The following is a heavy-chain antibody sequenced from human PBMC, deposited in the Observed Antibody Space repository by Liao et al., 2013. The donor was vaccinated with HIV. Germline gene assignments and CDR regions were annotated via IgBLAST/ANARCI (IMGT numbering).Heavy chain of an antibody. CDR3: AREGTTGVIDY. D-gene: IGHD1-1*01. Sequence: QLQLQESGPGLVKPSETLSLTCTVSGGSISSSSYYWGWIRQPPGKGLEWIGSIYYSGSTNYNPSLKSRVTISVDTSKNQFSLRLSSVTAADTAVYYCAREGTTGVIDYWGQGTLVTVSS. CDR2: IYYSGST. V-gene: IGHV4-39*07. J-gene: IGHJ4*02. CDR1: GGSISSSSYY.